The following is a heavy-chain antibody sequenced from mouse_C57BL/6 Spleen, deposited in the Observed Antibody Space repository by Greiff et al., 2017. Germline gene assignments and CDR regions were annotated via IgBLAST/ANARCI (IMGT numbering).Heavy chain of an antibody. V-gene: IGHV6-3*01. CDR1: GFTFSNYW. Sequence: EVKLVESGGGLVQPGGSMKLSCVASGFTFSNYWMNWVRQSPEKGLEWVAQIRLKSDNYATHYAESVKGRFTISRDDSKSSVYLQMNNLRAEDTGIYYCTALSSYVGYFDVWGTGTTVTVSS. D-gene: IGHD1-1*01. CDR3: TALSSYVGYFDV. J-gene: IGHJ1*03. CDR2: IRLKSDNYAT.